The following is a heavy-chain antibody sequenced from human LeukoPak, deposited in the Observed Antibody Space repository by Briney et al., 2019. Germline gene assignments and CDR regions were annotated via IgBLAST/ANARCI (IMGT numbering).Heavy chain of an antibody. CDR1: GGSFSGYY. D-gene: IGHD5-18*01. J-gene: IGHJ6*02. V-gene: IGHV4-34*01. CDR2: INHSGST. Sequence: PSETLSLTCAVYGGSFSGYYWSWIRQPPGKGLEWIGEINHSGSTNYNPSLKSRVTISVDTSKNQFSLKLSSVTAADTAVYYCARHVDTAMVPLHYYYGMDVWGQGTTVTVSS. CDR3: ARHVDTAMVPLHYYYGMDV.